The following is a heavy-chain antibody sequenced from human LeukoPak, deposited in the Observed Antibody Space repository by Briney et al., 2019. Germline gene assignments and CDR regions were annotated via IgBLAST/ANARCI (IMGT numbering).Heavy chain of an antibody. V-gene: IGHV4-59*08. CDR1: GALINSHY. CDR2: IYYSGST. CDR3: ARLLEGSSGWTLFDY. D-gene: IGHD6-19*01. J-gene: IGHJ4*02. Sequence: SETLSLTCTVSGALINSHYWSWIRQPPGKGLEWIGYIYYSGSTNYNPSLKSRVTISVDTSKNHFSLRLSAVTAADTAVYYCARLLEGSSGWTLFDYWGQGTLVTVSS.